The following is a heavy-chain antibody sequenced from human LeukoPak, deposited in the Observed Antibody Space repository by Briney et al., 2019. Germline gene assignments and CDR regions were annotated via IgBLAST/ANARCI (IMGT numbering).Heavy chain of an antibody. CDR3: AGGLHYYGSGYYFDY. Sequence: SETLSLTCAVYGGSFSGYYWSWIRQPPGKGLEWIGEINHSGSTNYNPSLKSRVTMSVDTSKNQFSLKLSSVTAADTAVYYCAGGLHYYGSGYYFDYWGQGTLVTVSS. V-gene: IGHV4-34*01. J-gene: IGHJ4*02. CDR2: INHSGST. CDR1: GGSFSGYY. D-gene: IGHD3-10*01.